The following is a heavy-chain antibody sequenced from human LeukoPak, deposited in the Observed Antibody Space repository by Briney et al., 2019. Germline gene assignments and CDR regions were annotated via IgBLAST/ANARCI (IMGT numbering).Heavy chain of an antibody. V-gene: IGHV1-8*03. CDR2: MNPNSGNT. D-gene: IGHD6-19*01. J-gene: IGHJ3*02. Sequence: GASVKVSCKASGYPFTSYDINWVRQATGQGLEWMGWMNPNSGNTGYTQKFQGRVTITRNTSISTAYMELSSLRSEDTAVYYCARDPTSSGWDDAFDIWGQGTMVTVSS. CDR1: GYPFTSYD. CDR3: ARDPTSSGWDDAFDI.